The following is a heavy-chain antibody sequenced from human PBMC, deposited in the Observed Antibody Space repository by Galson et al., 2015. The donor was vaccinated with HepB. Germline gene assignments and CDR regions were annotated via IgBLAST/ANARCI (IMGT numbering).Heavy chain of an antibody. V-gene: IGHV1-18*04. D-gene: IGHD6-13*01. J-gene: IGHJ2*01. CDR3: ARDYLPAAGRWHFDL. CDR2: ISEYHDDP. CDR1: GYTFTDYG. Sequence: SVKVSCKASGYTFTDYGISWVRQAPGQGLEWMGWISEYHDDPNYAQKVQGRVTMTIDTSTGTAYMELRNLRSDDTAVYYCARDYLPAAGRWHFDLWGRGTLVTVSS.